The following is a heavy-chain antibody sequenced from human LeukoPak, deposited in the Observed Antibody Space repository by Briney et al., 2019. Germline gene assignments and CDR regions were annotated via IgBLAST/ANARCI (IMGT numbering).Heavy chain of an antibody. CDR3: ARTVMGWFDP. CDR1: GGSISSYY. J-gene: IGHJ5*02. V-gene: IGHV4-59*08. D-gene: IGHD2-8*01. Sequence: SETLSLTCTVSGGSISSYYWSWIRQPPGKGLEWIGYIYYSGSTNHNPSLKSRVTISVDTSKNQFSLKLSSVTAADTAVYYCARTVMGWFDPWGQGTLVTVSS. CDR2: IYYSGST.